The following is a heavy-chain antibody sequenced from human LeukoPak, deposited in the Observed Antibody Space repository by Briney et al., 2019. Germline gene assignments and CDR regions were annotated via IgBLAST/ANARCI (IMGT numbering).Heavy chain of an antibody. CDR2: MNPNSGNT. D-gene: IGHD2-15*01. J-gene: IGHJ5*02. CDR3: ARARRLSRSLKLPLVVVADYWFDP. Sequence: GASVKVSCKASGYTFTSCDINWVRQAPGQGLEWMGWMNPNSGNTGYAQKFQGRVTMTRNTSISTAYMELSSLRSEDTAVYYCARARRLSRSLKLPLVVVADYWFDPWGQGTLVTVSS. V-gene: IGHV1-8*01. CDR1: GYTFTSCD.